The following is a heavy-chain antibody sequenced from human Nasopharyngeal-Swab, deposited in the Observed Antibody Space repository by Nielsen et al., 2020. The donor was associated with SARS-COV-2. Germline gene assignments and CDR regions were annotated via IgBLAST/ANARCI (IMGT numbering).Heavy chain of an antibody. V-gene: IGHV4-61*02. J-gene: IGHJ6*03. CDR1: GGSISSGSYY. Sequence: TLSPTGTASGGSISSGSYYWSWIRQPGGKGLEWIGRIYTSGSTNYNPSLKSRVTISVDTSKNQYSLRLSSVTAADAAVYCCAREDLGNGGNYYYYMDVWGKGTTVTVSS. CDR3: AREDLGNGGNYYYYMDV. CDR2: IYTSGST. D-gene: IGHD4-23*01.